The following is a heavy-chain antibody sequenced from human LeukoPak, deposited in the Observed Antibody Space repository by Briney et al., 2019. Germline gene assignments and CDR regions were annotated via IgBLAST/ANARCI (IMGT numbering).Heavy chain of an antibody. Sequence: PGGSLRLSCAASGFTFSSYWMSWVRQAPGNGLEWVANIKQDESEKYYVDSLKGRFTISRDNAKNSLYLQMNSLRAEDTAVYYCARDKIEGPTKLDYWGQGILVTVSS. CDR1: GFTFSSYW. D-gene: IGHD1-1*01. CDR2: IKQDESEK. V-gene: IGHV3-7*01. CDR3: ARDKIEGPTKLDY. J-gene: IGHJ4*02.